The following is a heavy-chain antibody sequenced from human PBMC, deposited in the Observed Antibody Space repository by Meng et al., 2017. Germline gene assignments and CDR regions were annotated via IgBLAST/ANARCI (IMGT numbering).Heavy chain of an antibody. V-gene: IGHV3-30*01. J-gene: IGHJ4*02. CDR3: AFSYGSGSYNY. CDR2: ISYDGSNK. Sequence: QVELVESGGGVCQPGRSLRLSCAASGFTFSSYAMYWVRQAPGKGLEWVAVISYDGSNKYYADSVKGRFTISRDNSKNTLYLQMNSLRAEDTAVYYCAFSYGSGSYNYWGQGTLVTVSS. CDR1: GFTFSSYA. D-gene: IGHD3-10*01.